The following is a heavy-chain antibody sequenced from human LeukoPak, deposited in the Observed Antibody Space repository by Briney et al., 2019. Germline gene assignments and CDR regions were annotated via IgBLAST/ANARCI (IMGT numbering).Heavy chain of an antibody. CDR1: GFTVSRNY. V-gene: IGHV3-66*01. CDR3: ARDAQQTPPNY. Sequence: PGGSLRLSCAASGFTVSRNYMSWVRQAPGKGLEWVSVIYSGGSTYYADSVKGRFTISRDNSKNTLYLQMNSLRAEDTAVYYCARDAQQTPPNYWGQGTLVTVSS. D-gene: IGHD6-13*01. J-gene: IGHJ4*02. CDR2: IYSGGST.